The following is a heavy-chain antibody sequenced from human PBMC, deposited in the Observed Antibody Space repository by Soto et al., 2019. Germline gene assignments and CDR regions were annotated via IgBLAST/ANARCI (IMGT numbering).Heavy chain of an antibody. D-gene: IGHD1-7*01. CDR2: FLVGGST. J-gene: IGHJ3*02. V-gene: IGHV3-23*01. CDR3: AKGTATSVGAFEI. CDR1: GFICSSYD. Sequence: GGSLRLSCAVSGFICSSYDMSWVRQAPGKGLEWVPTFLVGGSTNYEDYVKGRFTISRDTSKNTVYLQMNSLTAGDTAFYFCAKGTATSVGAFEIYGKGTMVPVSS.